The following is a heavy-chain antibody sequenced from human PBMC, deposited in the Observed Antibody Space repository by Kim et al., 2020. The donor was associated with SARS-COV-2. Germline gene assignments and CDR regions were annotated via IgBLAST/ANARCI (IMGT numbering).Heavy chain of an antibody. D-gene: IGHD5-18*01. CDR2: INHSGST. CDR1: GGSFSGYY. J-gene: IGHJ4*02. CDR3: ARAGIQLWMTLGY. V-gene: IGHV4-34*01. Sequence: SETLSLTCAVYGGSFSGYYWSWIRQPPGKGLEWIGEINHSGSTNYNPSLKSRVTISVDTSKNQFSLKLSSVTAADTAVYYCARAGIQLWMTLGYWGQGTLVTVSS.